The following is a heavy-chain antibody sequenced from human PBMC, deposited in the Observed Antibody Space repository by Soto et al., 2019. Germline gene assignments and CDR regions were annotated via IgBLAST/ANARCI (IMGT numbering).Heavy chain of an antibody. Sequence: SETLSLTCNFSVFAIIRGYYCSWFRHPPGKGLEWIGSIYPSVSSYHNPSLESRLTLSIDTSKNQFTLKLASVTAADTALYYCAREKVGTTFFDNWGQGTQVTVSS. CDR3: AREKVGTTFFDN. CDR2: IYPSVSS. J-gene: IGHJ4*02. D-gene: IGHD1-1*01. CDR1: VFAIIRGYY. V-gene: IGHV4-38-2*02.